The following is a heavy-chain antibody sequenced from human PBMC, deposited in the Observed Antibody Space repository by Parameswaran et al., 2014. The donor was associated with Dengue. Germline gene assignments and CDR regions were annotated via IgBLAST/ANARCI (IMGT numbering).Heavy chain of an antibody. V-gene: IGHV4-39*01. CDR3: ARHVLDVAGYSSSYGVLGFDY. Sequence: WIRQPPGKGLEWIGSIYYSGSTYYNPSLKSRVTISVDTSKNQFSLKLSSVTAADTAVYYCARHVLDVAGYSSSYGVLGFDYWGQGTLVTVSS. D-gene: IGHD6-6*01. J-gene: IGHJ4*02. CDR2: IYYSGST.